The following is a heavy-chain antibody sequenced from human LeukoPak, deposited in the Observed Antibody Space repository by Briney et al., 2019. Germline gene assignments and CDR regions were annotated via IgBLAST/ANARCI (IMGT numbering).Heavy chain of an antibody. Sequence: PGGSLRLSCAASGFNFSTYSMNWVRQAPGKGLEWVLYISGSSRDIHYADSVKGRFSISRDNAKNSLYLQMNSLRAEDTAVYYCARDENHYGSTSFFDYWGQGTLVTVSS. J-gene: IGHJ4*02. CDR3: ARDENHYGSTSFFDY. V-gene: IGHV3-48*01. CDR1: GFNFSTYS. D-gene: IGHD3-10*01. CDR2: ISGSSRDI.